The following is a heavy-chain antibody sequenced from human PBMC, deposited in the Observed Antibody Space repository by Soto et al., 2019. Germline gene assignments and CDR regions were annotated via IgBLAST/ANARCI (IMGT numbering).Heavy chain of an antibody. Sequence: ASVKVSCKASGYTFTSYGISWVRQAPGQGLEWMGWISAYNGNTNYAQKLQGRVTMTTDTSTSTAYMELRSLRSDDTAVYYCARYFVWLSEPHRYYFGYWGQGTLVTVSS. J-gene: IGHJ4*02. V-gene: IGHV1-18*01. CDR3: ARYFVWLSEPHRYYFGY. CDR2: ISAYNGNT. CDR1: GYTFTSYG. D-gene: IGHD3-9*01.